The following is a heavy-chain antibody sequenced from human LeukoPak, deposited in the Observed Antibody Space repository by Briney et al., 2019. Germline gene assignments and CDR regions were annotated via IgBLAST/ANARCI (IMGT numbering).Heavy chain of an antibody. CDR3: ARSGGGYNFFDY. CDR2: ISGTSSTI. CDR1: GFTFSSYN. D-gene: IGHD2-15*01. Sequence: GGSLRLSCAASGFTFSSYNMNWVRRAPGKGLECVSYISGTSSTIYYADSVKGRFTISRDNAKNSLYLQMNSLRAEDMAVYYCARSGGGYNFFDYWGQGTLVTVSS. V-gene: IGHV3-48*04. J-gene: IGHJ4*02.